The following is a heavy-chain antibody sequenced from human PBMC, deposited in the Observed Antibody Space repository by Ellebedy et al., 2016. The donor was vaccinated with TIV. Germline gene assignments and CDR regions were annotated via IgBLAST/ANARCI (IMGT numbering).Heavy chain of an antibody. CDR2: ISWNSGSI. J-gene: IGHJ4*02. Sequence: PGGSLRLSCAASGFTFDDYAMHWVRQAPGKGLEWVSGISWNSGSIDYADSVKGRFTISRDNSKNTLYLQMTSLRAEDTAVYYCAGHGDRAMTHWGQGTLVTVSS. V-gene: IGHV3-9*01. CDR3: AGHGDRAMTH. D-gene: IGHD3-22*01. CDR1: GFTFDDYA.